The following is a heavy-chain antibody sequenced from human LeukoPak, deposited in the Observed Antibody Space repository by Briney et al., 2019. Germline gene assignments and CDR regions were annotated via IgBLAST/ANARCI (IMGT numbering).Heavy chain of an antibody. CDR2: ISSSSS. Sequence: GGSLRLSCAASGFTFSSYSMNWVRQAPGKGVEWVSSISSSSSYYAYSVKGRFTISRDNAKNSPYLQMNSLRAEDTAVYYCARVGRGYSYGYWGQGTLVTVSS. D-gene: IGHD5-18*01. J-gene: IGHJ4*02. V-gene: IGHV3-21*01. CDR1: GFTFSSYS. CDR3: ARVGRGYSYGY.